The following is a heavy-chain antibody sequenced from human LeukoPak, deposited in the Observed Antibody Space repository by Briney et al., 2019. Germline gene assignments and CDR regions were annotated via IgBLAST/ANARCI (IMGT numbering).Heavy chain of an antibody. J-gene: IGHJ1*01. D-gene: IGHD7-27*01. CDR3: AWDFQH. CDR1: GGSISSGGYY. Sequence: SSETLSLTCTVSGGSISSGGYYWSWIRQPAGKGLEWIGRIYTSGSTNYNPSLKSRVTISVDTSKNQFSLKLSSVTAADTAVYYCAWDFQHWGQGTLVTVSP. V-gene: IGHV4-61*02. CDR2: IYTSGST.